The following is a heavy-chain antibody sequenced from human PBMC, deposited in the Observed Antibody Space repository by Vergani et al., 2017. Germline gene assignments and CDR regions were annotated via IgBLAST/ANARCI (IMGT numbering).Heavy chain of an antibody. CDR2: IIPILGIA. CDR3: ARDCPRAVGAATDGGDNWFDP. J-gene: IGHJ5*02. D-gene: IGHD2-15*01. Sequence: QVQLVQSGAEVKKPGSSVKVSCKASGGTFSSYAISWVRQAPGQGLEWMGRIIPILGIANYAQKFQGRVTITADKSTSTAYMELSSLRSEDTAGYYCARDCPRAVGAATDGGDNWFDPWGQGTLVTVSS. CDR1: GGTFSSYA. V-gene: IGHV1-69*04.